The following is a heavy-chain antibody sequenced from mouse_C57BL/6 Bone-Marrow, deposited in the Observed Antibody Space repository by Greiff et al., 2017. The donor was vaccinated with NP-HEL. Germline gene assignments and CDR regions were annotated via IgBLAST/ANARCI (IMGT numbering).Heavy chain of an antibody. J-gene: IGHJ3*01. CDR1: GYTFTSYW. CDR3: ASYYGSSYGFAY. V-gene: IGHV1-64*01. D-gene: IGHD1-1*01. CDR2: IHPNSGST. Sequence: QVHVKQPGAELVKPGASVKLSCKASGYTFTSYWMHWVKQRPGQGLEWIGMIHPNSGSTNYNEKFKSKATLTVDKSSSTAYMQLSSLTSEDSAVYYCASYYGSSYGFAYWGQGTLVTVSA.